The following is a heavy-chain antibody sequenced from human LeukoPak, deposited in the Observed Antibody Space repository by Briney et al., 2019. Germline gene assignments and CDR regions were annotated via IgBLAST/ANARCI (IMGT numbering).Heavy chain of an antibody. J-gene: IGHJ4*02. D-gene: IGHD3-9*01. Sequence: SETLSLTCTVSGATLSNTDFYWGWIHQPPGKGLQWIGNIYYSGSTYNNPSLSSRVSMSVDTSKNQFSLKMTSVTAADTAVYYCARLTKGRYFDYIFDYWGQGTLFTVST. CDR2: IYYSGST. CDR3: ARLTKGRYFDYIFDY. CDR1: GATLSNTDFY. V-gene: IGHV4-39*01.